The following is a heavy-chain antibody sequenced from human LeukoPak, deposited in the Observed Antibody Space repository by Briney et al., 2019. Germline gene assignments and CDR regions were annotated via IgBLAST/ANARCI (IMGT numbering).Heavy chain of an antibody. CDR3: AKEGRSLQTY. Sequence: GGSLRLSCATSGFTFSNYNKNWVRQAPGKGLEWVSTISSSRSSYIYYADSVTGRFTISRDNAKNSLYLQMNSLRVEDTAVYYCAKEGRSLQTYWGQGTLVTVSS. J-gene: IGHJ4*02. CDR2: ISSSRSSYI. D-gene: IGHD5-24*01. CDR1: GFTFSNYN. V-gene: IGHV3-21*04.